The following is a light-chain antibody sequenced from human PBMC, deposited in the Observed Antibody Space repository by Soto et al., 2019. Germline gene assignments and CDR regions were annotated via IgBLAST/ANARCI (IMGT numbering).Light chain of an antibody. CDR2: DAS. CDR1: QSISSW. V-gene: IGKV1-5*01. J-gene: IGKJ4*01. CDR3: QQYNSYLLT. Sequence: DIQMTQSPSTLSASVGDRVTITCRASQSISSWLAWYQQKPGKAPKLLIYDASSLESGVPSRFSGSGSGTEFTLTISLLQPDDFATYYCQQYNSYLLTFGRGTKVEIK.